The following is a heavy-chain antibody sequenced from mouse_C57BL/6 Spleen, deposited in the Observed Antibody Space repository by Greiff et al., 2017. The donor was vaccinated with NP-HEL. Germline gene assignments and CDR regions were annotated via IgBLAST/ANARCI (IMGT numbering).Heavy chain of an antibody. D-gene: IGHD1-1*01. V-gene: IGHV1-52*01. Sequence: VQLQQPGAELVRPGSSVKLSCKASGYTFTSYWMHWVKQRPIQGLEWIGNIDPSDSETHYNQKFKDKATLTVDKSSSTAYMQLSSLTSEDSAVYYCAREDYGTGYFDVWGTGTTVTVSS. CDR2: IDPSDSET. CDR3: AREDYGTGYFDV. J-gene: IGHJ1*03. CDR1: GYTFTSYW.